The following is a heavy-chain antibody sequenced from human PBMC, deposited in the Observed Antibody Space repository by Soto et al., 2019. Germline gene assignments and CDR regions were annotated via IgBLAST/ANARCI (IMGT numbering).Heavy chain of an antibody. V-gene: IGHV1-18*01. CDR3: ARDSGYYGSGSYYLPWWFDS. CDR2: ISAYNGNT. D-gene: IGHD3-10*01. CDR1: GYTFTSYG. J-gene: IGHJ5*01. Sequence: ASVKVSCKASGYTFTSYGISWVRQAPGQGLEWMGWISAYNGNTNYAQKLQGRVTMTTDTSTSTAYMELRSLRSDDTAVYYCARDSGYYGSGSYYLPWWFDSWGQGTLVTVSS.